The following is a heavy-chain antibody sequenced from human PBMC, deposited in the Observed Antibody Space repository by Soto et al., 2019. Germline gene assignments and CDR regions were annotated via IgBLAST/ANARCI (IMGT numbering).Heavy chain of an antibody. D-gene: IGHD3-10*01. Sequence: SQTLSLTCSVSGGSIIGYYWTWILQAPGKGLAWIGYVYYSGSANYNPALKSRVTISVDTSKNQFSLNLRSVTAADTAVYFCARVYGSPAYYFGYWGRGTLVTVSS. CDR1: GGSIIGYY. CDR2: VYYSGSA. CDR3: ARVYGSPAYYFGY. V-gene: IGHV4-59*01. J-gene: IGHJ4*02.